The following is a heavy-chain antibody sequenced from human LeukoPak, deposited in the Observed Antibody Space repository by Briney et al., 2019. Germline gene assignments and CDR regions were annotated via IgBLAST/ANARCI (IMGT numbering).Heavy chain of an antibody. CDR2: INSRSSTI. D-gene: IGHD1-26*01. V-gene: IGHV3-48*01. CDR3: AREVGTPQAFDI. J-gene: IGHJ3*02. CDR1: RFTFSNYG. Sequence: GGSLRLTCAASRFTFSNYGVNWVRQAPGKGLEWVSYINSRSSTIYYADSVRGRFTISRDNAKNSLYLQMNSLKAEDTAIYYCAREVGTPQAFDIWGQGTMVTVSS.